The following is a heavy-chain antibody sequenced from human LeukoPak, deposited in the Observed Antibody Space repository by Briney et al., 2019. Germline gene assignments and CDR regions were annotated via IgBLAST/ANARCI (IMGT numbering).Heavy chain of an antibody. J-gene: IGHJ4*02. Sequence: SETLSLTFCVYGRSFSGYYWRWSRRPPGKGLEWVGEINPRESTNYNPSLQSRVTLSPHTSKNQLPLTLAAVCAPDPALFYCARRRLGYYFDYWGEGTLVTVSS. V-gene: IGHV4-34*01. CDR2: INPREST. D-gene: IGHD5-24*01. CDR3: ARRRLGYYFDY. CDR1: GRSFSGYY.